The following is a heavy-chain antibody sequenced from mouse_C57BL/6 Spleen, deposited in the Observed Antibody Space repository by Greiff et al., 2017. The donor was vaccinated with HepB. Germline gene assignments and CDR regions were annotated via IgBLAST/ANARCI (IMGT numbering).Heavy chain of an antibody. CDR1: GFSLTSYG. CDR2: IWSGGST. V-gene: IGHV2-2*01. D-gene: IGHD6-2*01. J-gene: IGHJ3*01. Sequence: QVQLQQSGPGLVQPSQSLSITCTVSGFSLTSYGVHWVRQSPGKGLEWLGVIWSGGSTDYNAAFISRLSISKDNSKSQVFFKMNSLQADDTARYYCSSLPAWFAYWGQGTLVTVSA. CDR3: SSLPAWFAY.